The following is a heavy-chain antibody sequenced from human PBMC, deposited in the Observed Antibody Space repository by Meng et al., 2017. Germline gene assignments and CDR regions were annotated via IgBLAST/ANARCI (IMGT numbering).Heavy chain of an antibody. V-gene: IGHV3-7*01. D-gene: IGHD3-22*01. CDR3: ARDSSGYYSNYYFDY. CDR2: IKQDGSEK. Sequence: GESLKISCAASGFTFSTYWMTWVHQAPGKGLEWVANIKQDGSEKYYVDSVKGRFTISRDNAKNSLYLQMSSLRAEDTAVYYCARDSSGYYSNYYFDYWGQGTLVTVSS. CDR1: GFTFSTYW. J-gene: IGHJ4*02.